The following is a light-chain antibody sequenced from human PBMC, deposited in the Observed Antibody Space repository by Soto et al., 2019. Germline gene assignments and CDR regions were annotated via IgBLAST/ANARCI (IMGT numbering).Light chain of an antibody. Sequence: QPVLTQPPSVSGAPGQRVTISCTGSSSNIGAGYDVHWYQQLPGTAPKLLIYGNSNRPSGVPDRFSGSKSGTSASLAITGLQAEDEADSYCQSYDSSLSGSVVFGGGTKVTVL. CDR3: QSYDSSLSGSVV. V-gene: IGLV1-40*01. J-gene: IGLJ2*01. CDR1: SSNIGAGYD. CDR2: GNS.